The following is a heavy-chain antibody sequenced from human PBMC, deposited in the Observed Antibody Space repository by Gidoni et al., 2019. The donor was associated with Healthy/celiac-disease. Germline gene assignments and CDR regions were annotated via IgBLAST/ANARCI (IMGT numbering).Heavy chain of an antibody. Sequence: EVQLVESGGGLVQPGGSLRLSCAASGFTVSSNYMSWVRQAPGKGLEWVSVIYSGGSTYYADSVKGRFTISRDNSKNTLYRQMNSLRDEDTAVYYCATPWAAAVLSYYYGMDVWGQGTTVTVSS. CDR3: ATPWAAAVLSYYYGMDV. J-gene: IGHJ6*02. D-gene: IGHD6-13*01. V-gene: IGHV3-66*01. CDR2: IYSGGST. CDR1: GFTVSSNY.